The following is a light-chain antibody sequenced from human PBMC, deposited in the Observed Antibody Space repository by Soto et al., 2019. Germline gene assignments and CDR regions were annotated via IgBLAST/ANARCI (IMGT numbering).Light chain of an antibody. V-gene: IGLV2-14*01. J-gene: IGLJ1*01. Sequence: SVLTQPPSVSGYPGQSITISCTGTSSDVGGYNYVSWYQQHPGKAPKLMIYEVSNRPSGVSNRFSGSKSGNTASLTISGLQAEDEADYYCSSYTSSSTPVFGTGTKVTVL. CDR1: SSDVGGYNY. CDR2: EVS. CDR3: SSYTSSSTPV.